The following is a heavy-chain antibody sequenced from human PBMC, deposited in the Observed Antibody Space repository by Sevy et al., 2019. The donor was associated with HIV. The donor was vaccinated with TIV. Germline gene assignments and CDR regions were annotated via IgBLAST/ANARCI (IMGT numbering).Heavy chain of an antibody. Sequence: SETLSLTCTVSGGSISSSSYYWGWIRQPPGKGLEWIGSIYYSGSTYYNPSLKSRVTISVDTSKNQFSLKLGSVTAADTAVYYCARRTIVGLKFDPWGQGTLVTVSS. CDR2: IYYSGST. CDR1: GGSISSSSYY. D-gene: IGHD3-22*01. V-gene: IGHV4-39*01. CDR3: ARRTIVGLKFDP. J-gene: IGHJ5*02.